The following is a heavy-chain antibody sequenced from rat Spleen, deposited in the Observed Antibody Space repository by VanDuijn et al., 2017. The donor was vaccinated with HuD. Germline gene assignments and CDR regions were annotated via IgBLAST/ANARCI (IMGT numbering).Heavy chain of an antibody. CDR3: VRRHYGYTDYFDY. V-gene: IGHV5S23*01. D-gene: IGHD1-9*01. CDR2: ISPSGGST. CDR1: GFTFSDYD. J-gene: IGHJ2*01. Sequence: EVQLVESDGGLVQPGRSLKLSCAASGFTFSDYDMAWVRQAPTKGLEWVASISPSGGSTYYRDSVKGRFTISRDNAKSTLYLQMNSLRSEDTATYYCVRRHYGYTDYFDYWGQGVMVTVSS.